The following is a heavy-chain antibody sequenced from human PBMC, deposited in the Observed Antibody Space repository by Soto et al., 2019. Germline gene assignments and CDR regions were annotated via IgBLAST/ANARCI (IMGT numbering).Heavy chain of an antibody. J-gene: IGHJ4*02. CDR3: GRVMIGTSRHTDSDY. Sequence: SETLSLTCSVSGASISSRDYYWGWIRQTPGKGLEWIGNIDYNGVTYYNPSLKSRVTVSKDTSNNQFSLKVASVTAADTAIYSCGRVMIGTSRHTDSDYWGQGTQVTVSS. CDR1: GASISSRDYY. D-gene: IGHD2-2*01. CDR2: IDYNGVT. V-gene: IGHV4-39*01.